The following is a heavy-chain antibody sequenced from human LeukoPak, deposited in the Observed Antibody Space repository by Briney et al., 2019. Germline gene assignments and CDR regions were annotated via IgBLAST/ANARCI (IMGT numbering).Heavy chain of an antibody. J-gene: IGHJ4*02. CDR2: VRYDGSKK. Sequence: GGSLRLSCAASGFTFSSYGMHWVRQAPGKGLEWVAFVRYDGSKKDYADSAKGRFTISRDNSKNTLYLQLNSLRAEDTAVYYCAKGSRSSSWYGFFDYWGQGTLVTVSS. V-gene: IGHV3-30*02. CDR3: AKGSRSSSWYGFFDY. CDR1: GFTFSSYG. D-gene: IGHD6-13*01.